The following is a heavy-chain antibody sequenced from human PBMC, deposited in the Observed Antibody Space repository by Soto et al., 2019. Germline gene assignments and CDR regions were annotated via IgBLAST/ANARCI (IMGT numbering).Heavy chain of an antibody. D-gene: IGHD3-10*01. CDR2: IYWDDDK. CDR3: AHRRPRYYGPDAFDI. V-gene: IGHV2-5*02. CDR1: GFSLSTSGVG. J-gene: IGHJ3*02. Sequence: QITLKESGPTLVKPTQTLTLTCTFSGFSLSTSGVGVGWIRQPPGKALEWLALIYWDDDKSYSPSLKSRLTITKDTSKNQVVLTMTNMDPVDTATYYCAHRRPRYYGPDAFDIWGQGTMVTVSS.